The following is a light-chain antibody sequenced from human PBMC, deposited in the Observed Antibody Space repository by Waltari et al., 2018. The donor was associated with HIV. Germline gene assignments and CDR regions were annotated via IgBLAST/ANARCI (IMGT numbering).Light chain of an antibody. CDR1: QNVSTY. V-gene: IGKV1-39*01. CDR2: ASS. J-gene: IGKJ2*01. CDR3: QQTHTTPHT. Sequence: DIQMTQSPSSLSASVGEGVTITCRASQNVSTYLNWYQQKPGKAPKLVIYASSGLQSGVPSSFRGSGSGTDFTLTISSLQSEDFATYYCQQTHTTPHTFGQGTKLQIK.